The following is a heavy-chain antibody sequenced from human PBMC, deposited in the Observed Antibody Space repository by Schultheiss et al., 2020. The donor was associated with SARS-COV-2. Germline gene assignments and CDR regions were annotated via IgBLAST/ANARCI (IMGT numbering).Heavy chain of an antibody. CDR2: INHSGST. CDR3: ARDELLWFGEPSLGVLDY. J-gene: IGHJ4*02. Sequence: SETLSLTCTVSGGSISSYYWSWIRQPAGKGLEWIGEINHSGSTNYNPSLKSRVTISVDTSKNQFSLKLSSVTAADTAVYYCARDELLWFGEPSLGVLDYWGQGTLVTVSS. CDR1: GGSISSYY. D-gene: IGHD3-10*01. V-gene: IGHV4-34*01.